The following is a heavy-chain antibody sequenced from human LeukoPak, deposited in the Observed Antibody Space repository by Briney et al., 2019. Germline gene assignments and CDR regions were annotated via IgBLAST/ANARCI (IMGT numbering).Heavy chain of an antibody. CDR3: VKGKDLYGALDI. CDR2: ISFDGTTK. CDR1: GFTVSTSV. Sequence: GGSLRLSCAASGFTVSTSVMHWVRQAPGKGLDWAAIISFDGTTKYYADSVKGRFTISRDNSKNTLFLQMDSLRVEDTALYYCVKGKDLYGALDIWGQGTMVTVSS. D-gene: IGHD3-16*01. V-gene: IGHV3-30*18. J-gene: IGHJ3*02.